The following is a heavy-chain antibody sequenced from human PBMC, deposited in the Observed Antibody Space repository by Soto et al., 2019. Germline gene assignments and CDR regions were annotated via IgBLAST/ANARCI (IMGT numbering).Heavy chain of an antibody. V-gene: IGHV5-51*01. CDR1: GYKFGSAW. J-gene: IGHJ4*02. CDR3: ARQLSHICDS. D-gene: IGHD3-3*02. Sequence: EVQLVQSGADIKKPGESLKISCKGVGYKFGSAWIGWVRQMPGKGLEWMGIIKPGTSDIRYSPSCRGHVTTSADEAVSTAYLQWSSLKASDTAMYYCARQLSHICDSWGQGTLVTVSS. CDR2: IKPGTSDI.